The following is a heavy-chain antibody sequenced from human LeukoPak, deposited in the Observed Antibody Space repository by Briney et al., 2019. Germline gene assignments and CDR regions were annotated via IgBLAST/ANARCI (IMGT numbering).Heavy chain of an antibody. Sequence: SETLSLTCTVSGASISNYYWSWIRQPPGKGLEWIGYMYYSGDTNYNPSLKSRVTISVDTSKNQSSLRLSSVTAAGTAVYYCARWANHGMDVWGQGTTVIVSS. J-gene: IGHJ6*02. CDR1: GASISNYY. V-gene: IGHV4-59*08. CDR3: ARWANHGMDV. CDR2: MYYSGDT.